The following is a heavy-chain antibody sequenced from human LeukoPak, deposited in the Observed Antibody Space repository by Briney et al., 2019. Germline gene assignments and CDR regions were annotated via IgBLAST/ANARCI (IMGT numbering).Heavy chain of an antibody. CDR2: IYYSGST. CDR3: ARVNGEDSSGYQTPFDY. J-gene: IGHJ4*02. CDR1: GGSISSYY. V-gene: IGHV4-59*12. D-gene: IGHD3-22*01. Sequence: PSETLSLTCTVSGGSISSYYWSWIRQPPGKGLEWIGYIYYSGSTNYNPSLKSRITVSVDTSKNQFPLKLSSVTAADTAVYYCARVNGEDSSGYQTPFDYWGQGTLVTVSS.